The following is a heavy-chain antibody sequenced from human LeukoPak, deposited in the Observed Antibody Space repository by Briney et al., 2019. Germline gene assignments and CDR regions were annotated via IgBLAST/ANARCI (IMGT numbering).Heavy chain of an antibody. J-gene: IGHJ4*02. V-gene: IGHV3-23*01. CDR1: GFTFSSYA. CDR3: ARAGYTYGTLYF. CDR2: ITGSGGST. Sequence: GGSLRLSCAASGFTFSSYAMSWVRQAPGKGPEWVSAITGSGGSTYYADSVKGRFTISRDNAKNSLYLQMNSLRAEDTAVYYCARAGYTYGTLYFWGQGTLVTVSS. D-gene: IGHD5-18*01.